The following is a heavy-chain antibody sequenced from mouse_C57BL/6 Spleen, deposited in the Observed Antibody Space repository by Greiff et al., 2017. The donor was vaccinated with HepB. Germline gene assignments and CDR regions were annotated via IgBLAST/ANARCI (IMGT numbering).Heavy chain of an antibody. CDR3: ARSGVYYGSSPPYYAMDY. Sequence: QVQLQQSGAELVKPGASVKISCKASGYAFSSYWMNWVKQRPGKGLEWIGQIYPGDGDTNYNGKFKGKATLTADKSSSTAYMQLSSLTSEDSAVYFCARSGVYYGSSPPYYAMDYWGQGTSVTVSS. D-gene: IGHD1-1*01. CDR2: IYPGDGDT. V-gene: IGHV1-80*01. CDR1: GYAFSSYW. J-gene: IGHJ4*01.